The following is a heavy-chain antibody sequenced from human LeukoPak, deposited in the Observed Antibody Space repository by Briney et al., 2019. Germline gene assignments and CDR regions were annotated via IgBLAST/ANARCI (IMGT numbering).Heavy chain of an antibody. CDR3: AKGSRRDPYYDSSGYYYVGNWFDP. J-gene: IGHJ5*02. V-gene: IGHV3-23*01. D-gene: IGHD3-22*01. CDR2: ISGSGGST. CDR1: GFTFSSYA. Sequence: GGSLRLSCAASGFTFSSYAMSWVRQAPGKGLEWVSAISGSGGSTYYADPVKGRFTISRDNSKNTLYLQMNSLRAEDTAVYYCAKGSRRDPYYDSSGYYYVGNWFDPWGQGTLVTVSS.